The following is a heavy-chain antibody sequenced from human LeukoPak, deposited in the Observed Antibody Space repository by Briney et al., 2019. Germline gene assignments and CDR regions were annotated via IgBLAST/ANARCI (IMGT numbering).Heavy chain of an antibody. J-gene: IGHJ4*02. D-gene: IGHD3-16*02. V-gene: IGHV3-74*01. Sequence: GGSLRLSCEASGFTFSNYWMHWVRQAPGKGLLWVSRLTGDGRTTDYAESVKGRFIISRDNAKNTLYLQMNNLRVEDTAVYYCARAGQYRFDFWGQGTLVTVSS. CDR1: GFTFSNYW. CDR2: LTGDGRTT. CDR3: ARAGQYRFDF.